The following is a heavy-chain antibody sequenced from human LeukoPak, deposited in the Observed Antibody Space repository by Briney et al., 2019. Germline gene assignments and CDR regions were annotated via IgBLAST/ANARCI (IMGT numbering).Heavy chain of an antibody. CDR3: ARHTYTSAWVNFDS. J-gene: IGHJ4*02. CDR2: IYYTGNT. D-gene: IGHD6-19*01. Sequence: PSGTLSLTCTVSGDSITRTNSYWDWIRQPPGEGLEWIGTIYYTGNTYYNPSLKTRVTLSVDTSKNQFSLKLSFVTAADTAVYYCARHTYTSAWVNFDSWGQGTLVTVSS. CDR1: GDSITRTNSY. V-gene: IGHV4-39*01.